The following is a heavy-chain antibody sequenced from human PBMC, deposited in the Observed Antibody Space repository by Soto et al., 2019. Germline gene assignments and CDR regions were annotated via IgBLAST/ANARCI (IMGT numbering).Heavy chain of an antibody. CDR3: ARDGGSRAYYYDSSGYFDY. V-gene: IGHV1-69*13. CDR2: IIPIFGTA. Sequence: ASVKVSCKASGGTFSSYAISWVRQAPGQGLEWMGGIIPIFGTANYAQKFQGRVTITADESTSTAYMELSSLRSEDTAVYYCARDGGSRAYYYDSSGYFDYWGQGXLVTVSS. J-gene: IGHJ4*02. CDR1: GGTFSSYA. D-gene: IGHD3-22*01.